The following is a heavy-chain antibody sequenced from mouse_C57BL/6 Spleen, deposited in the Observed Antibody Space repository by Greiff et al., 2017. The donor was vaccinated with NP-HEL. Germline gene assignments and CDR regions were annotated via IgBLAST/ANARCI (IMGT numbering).Heavy chain of an antibody. D-gene: IGHD2-3*01. CDR1: GYTFTDYY. V-gene: IGHV1-75*01. CDR3: ARYEGESFFYFDY. J-gene: IGHJ2*01. Sequence: VQLQQSGPELVKPGASVKISCKASGYTFTDYYINWVKQRPGQGLEWIGWIFPGSGSTYYNEKFKGKATLTVDKSSSTAYMLLSSLTSEDSAVYFCARYEGESFFYFDYWGQGTTLTVSS. CDR2: IFPGSGST.